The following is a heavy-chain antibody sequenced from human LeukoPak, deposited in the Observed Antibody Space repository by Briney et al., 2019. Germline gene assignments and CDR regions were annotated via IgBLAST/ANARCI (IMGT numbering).Heavy chain of an antibody. Sequence: GGSLILSCAASGFTFDDYGMSWVRQAPGKGLEWVSGINWNGGSTGYAASVKGRFTISRDNAKNSLYLQMNSLRAEDTALYYCARGSVYYYYYMDVWGKGTTVTVSS. V-gene: IGHV3-20*04. J-gene: IGHJ6*03. CDR1: GFTFDDYG. CDR3: ARGSVYYYYYMDV. CDR2: INWNGGST.